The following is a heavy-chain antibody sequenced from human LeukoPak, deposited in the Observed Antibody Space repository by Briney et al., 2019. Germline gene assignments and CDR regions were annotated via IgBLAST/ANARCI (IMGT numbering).Heavy chain of an antibody. D-gene: IGHD3-10*01. CDR1: GFTFSSYA. CDR3: AKDPQGGSGSYYTHYFDY. CDR2: VSGSGGST. J-gene: IGHJ4*02. V-gene: IGHV3-23*01. Sequence: GGSLRLSCAASGFTFSSYAMSWVRQAPGKGLEWVSAVSGSGGSTYYADSVKGRFTISRDNSKNTLYLQMNSLRAEDTAVYYCAKDPQGGSGSYYTHYFDYWGQGTLVTVSS.